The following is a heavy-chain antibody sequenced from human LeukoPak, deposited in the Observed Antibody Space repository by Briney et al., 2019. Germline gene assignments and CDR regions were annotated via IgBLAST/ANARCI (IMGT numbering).Heavy chain of an antibody. CDR3: ATDEAATGRLDY. CDR2: INSDGCST. J-gene: IGHJ4*02. D-gene: IGHD1-1*01. Sequence: QPGGSLRLFCAASGLNFRHYWMHWVRQAPGKGLVWVSRINSDGCSTRYADSVKGRFTISRDNAENTLYLQINSLRAEDTAVYYCATDEAATGRLDYWGQGTLVTDSS. V-gene: IGHV3-74*01. CDR1: GLNFRHYW.